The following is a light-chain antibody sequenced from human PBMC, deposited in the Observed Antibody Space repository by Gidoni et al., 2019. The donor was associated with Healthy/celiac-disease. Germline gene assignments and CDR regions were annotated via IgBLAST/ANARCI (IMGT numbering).Light chain of an antibody. CDR3: QQYNSYSVT. Sequence: DIQMTQSPSTLSASVGDRVTITCRASQSISSWLAWYQQKPGKAPKLLIYQASSLESGVPSRFSGSGSGTEFTLTISSLQPDDFATYYCQQYNSYSVTFGQGTQLEIK. J-gene: IGKJ5*01. V-gene: IGKV1-5*03. CDR1: QSISSW. CDR2: QAS.